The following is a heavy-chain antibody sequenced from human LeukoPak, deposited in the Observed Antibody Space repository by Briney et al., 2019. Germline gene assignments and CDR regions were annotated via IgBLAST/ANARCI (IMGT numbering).Heavy chain of an antibody. CDR2: INHSGST. J-gene: IGHJ4*02. Sequence: SETLSLTCAVYGGSFSGYYWSWIRQPPGKGLEWIGEINHSGSTNYNPSLKSRVIISVDTSKKQFSLKLSPVTAADTAVYYCARVGVDDSGNIIKYFFDYWGQGTLVTVSS. V-gene: IGHV4-34*01. CDR3: ARVGVDDSGNIIKYFFDY. CDR1: GGSFSGYY. D-gene: IGHD4-23*01.